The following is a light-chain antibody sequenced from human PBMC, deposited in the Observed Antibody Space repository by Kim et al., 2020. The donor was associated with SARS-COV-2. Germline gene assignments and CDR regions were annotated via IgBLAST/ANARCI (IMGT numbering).Light chain of an antibody. CDR3: NSYTTSTGL. CDR1: SSDVGGYNY. J-gene: IGLJ3*02. CDR2: DVS. Sequence: QSALTQPASVSGSPGQSITISCTGTSSDVGGYNYVSWYQQHPGKAPKLIIYDVSKRPSGVSSRFSGSKSGNTASLTISGLQAEDEADYYCNSYTTSTGLFGGGTQLTVL. V-gene: IGLV2-14*01.